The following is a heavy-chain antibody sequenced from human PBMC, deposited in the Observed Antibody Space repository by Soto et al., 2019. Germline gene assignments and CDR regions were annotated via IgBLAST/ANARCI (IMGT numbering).Heavy chain of an antibody. D-gene: IGHD3-22*01. CDR3: ARDLSPYYDSSGYYG. J-gene: IGHJ4*02. CDR2: IWYDGSNK. V-gene: IGHV3-33*01. CDR1: GFTFSSYG. Sequence: GGSLRLSCAASGFTFSSYGMHWVRQAPGKGLEWVAVIWYDGSNKYYADSVKGRFTISRDNSKNTLYLQMNSLRAEDTAVYYCARDLSPYYDSSGYYGWGQGTLVTVSS.